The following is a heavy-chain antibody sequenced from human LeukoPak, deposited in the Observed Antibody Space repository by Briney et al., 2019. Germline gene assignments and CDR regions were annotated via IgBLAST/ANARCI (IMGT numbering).Heavy chain of an antibody. D-gene: IGHD3-10*02. J-gene: IGHJ4*02. CDR1: GFTFSSYW. CDR2: INSDGSST. V-gene: IGHV3-74*01. Sequence: PGGSLRLSCAASGFTFSSYWMHWVRQAPGKGLVWVSRINSDGSSTSYADSVKGRFTISRDNSKNTLYPQMNSLRVEDTAIYYCTRGMLRQPPDYWGQGMLVTVSS. CDR3: TRGMLRQPPDY.